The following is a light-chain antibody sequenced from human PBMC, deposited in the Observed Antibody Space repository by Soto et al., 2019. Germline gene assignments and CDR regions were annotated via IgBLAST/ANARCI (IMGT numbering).Light chain of an antibody. J-gene: IGKJ4*01. V-gene: IGKV1-9*01. Sequence: IQWTQSPSSLSASVGDRVTFPCRASQDIAIYLAWYQQKPGEAPKLLIYAVSTLHGGVPSRFSGSGSGTDFALTITSLQAEDFATYYCQQLRSYPSAFGGGTKVDIK. CDR2: AVS. CDR1: QDIAIY. CDR3: QQLRSYPSA.